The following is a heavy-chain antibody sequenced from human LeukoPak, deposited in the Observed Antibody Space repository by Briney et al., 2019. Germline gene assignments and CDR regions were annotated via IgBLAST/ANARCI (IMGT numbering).Heavy chain of an antibody. CDR1: GFTFGDYA. J-gene: IGHJ4*02. CDR3: TRDSRWLQLPAY. V-gene: IGHV3-49*04. CDR2: IRSKAYGGTT. Sequence: GGSLRLSCTASGFTFGDYAMSWVRQAPGKGLEWVGFIRSKAYGGTTEYAASVKGRFTISRDDSKSIAYLQMNSLKTEDTAVYYCTRDSRWLQLPAYWGQGTLVTVSS. D-gene: IGHD5-24*01.